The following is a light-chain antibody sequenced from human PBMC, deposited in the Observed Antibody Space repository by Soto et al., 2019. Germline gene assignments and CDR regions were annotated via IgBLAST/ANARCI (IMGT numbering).Light chain of an antibody. CDR3: GTWDSSLSAVV. CDR2: DND. V-gene: IGLV1-51*01. Sequence: QSVLTPPPAGSAAPGQKLTISCAGTTSNIGDNYVSWYQQVPGAAPKLLMYDNDKRPSGIPDRFSGSKSGTSATLGITGLQTGDEADYYCGTWDSSLSAVVFGGGTKLTVL. J-gene: IGLJ2*01. CDR1: TSNIGDNY.